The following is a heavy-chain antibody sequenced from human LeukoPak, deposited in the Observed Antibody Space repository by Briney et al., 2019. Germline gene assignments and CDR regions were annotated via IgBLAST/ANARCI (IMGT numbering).Heavy chain of an antibody. CDR3: ARDNSVGDNAWWFDP. D-gene: IGHD1-26*01. V-gene: IGHV1-46*01. Sequence: ASVKVSCKASGYTFTSYYMHWVRQAPGQGLEWMGLINPTGGSTGYAQKFQGRVTMTRDMFTSTDYMELSSLRSEDTAIYYCARDNSVGDNAWWFDPWGQGTLVTVSS. J-gene: IGHJ5*02. CDR1: GYTFTSYY. CDR2: INPTGGST.